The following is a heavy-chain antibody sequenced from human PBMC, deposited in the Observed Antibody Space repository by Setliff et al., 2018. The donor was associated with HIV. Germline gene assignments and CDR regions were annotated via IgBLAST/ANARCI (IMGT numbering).Heavy chain of an antibody. D-gene: IGHD3-10*01. CDR3: ARDRGAGNYPDY. CDR1: RFSFSTSW. V-gene: IGHV3-53*01. Sequence: HPGGSLRLSCATSRFSFSTSWMTWVRQAPGKGLEWVSLIYSGGGTYYADSVKGRFTISRDNAKNILYLQMNRLRVEDTAIYFCARDRGAGNYPDYWGQGTLVTVSS. J-gene: IGHJ4*02. CDR2: IYSGGGT.